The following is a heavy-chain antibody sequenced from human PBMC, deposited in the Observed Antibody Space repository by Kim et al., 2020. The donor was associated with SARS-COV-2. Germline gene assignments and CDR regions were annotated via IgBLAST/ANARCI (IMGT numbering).Heavy chain of an antibody. V-gene: IGHV3-53*04. J-gene: IGHJ4*02. CDR2: IYSGGST. CDR3: ARGYCSSTSCYPSDY. CDR1: GFTVSSNY. Sequence: GGSLRLSCAASGFTVSSNYMSWVRQAPGKGLEWVSVIYSGGSTYYADSVKGRFTISRHNSKNTLYLQMNSLRAEDTAVYYCARGYCSSTSCYPSDYWGQGTLVTVSS. D-gene: IGHD2-2*01.